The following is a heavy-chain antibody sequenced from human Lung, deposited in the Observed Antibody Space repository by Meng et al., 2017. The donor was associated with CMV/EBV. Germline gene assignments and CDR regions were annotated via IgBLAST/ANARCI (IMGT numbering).Heavy chain of an antibody. CDR1: GFTLSSYG. CDR2: IRYDGSNT. J-gene: IGHJ6*02. D-gene: IGHD2-2*01. CDR3: ARDPRGINIVVVHNGMDV. Sequence: GESXKISCAMSGFTLSSYGMHWVRQAPGKGLEWVAFIRYDGSNTYYADSVKGRFTISRDNSKNTLYLQMNSLRAEDTAVYYCARDPRGINIVVVHNGMDVWGQGTTVTVSS. V-gene: IGHV3-30*02.